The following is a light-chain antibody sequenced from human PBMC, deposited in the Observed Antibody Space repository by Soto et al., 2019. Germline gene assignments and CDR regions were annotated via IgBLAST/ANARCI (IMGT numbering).Light chain of an antibody. J-gene: IGKJ1*01. CDR2: KAS. V-gene: IGKV1-5*03. CDR3: QQYNSSPWT. CDR1: QSISSW. Sequence: DIQMTQSPSTLSASVGDRVTITCRASQSISSWLAWYQQKPGKAPKLLIYKASSLESGVPSRFSVSGSGTEFTLTISSMQPDDFVTYNCQQYNSSPWTFGQGTKVEIK.